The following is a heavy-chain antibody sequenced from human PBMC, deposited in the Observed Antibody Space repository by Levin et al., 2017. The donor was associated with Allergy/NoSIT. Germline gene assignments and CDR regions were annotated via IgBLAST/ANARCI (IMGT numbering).Heavy chain of an antibody. J-gene: IGHJ6*02. CDR3: AKQTMMDV. D-gene: IGHD1/OR15-1a*01. V-gene: IGHV3-7*01. CDR1: GFTFSSSW. Sequence: GGSLRLSCAASGFTFSSSWMTWVRQAPGKGLEWVANIKQDGSEKYYVGSVKGRFTISRDNAKNPLYLQMTSLRAEDTAVYYCAKQTMMDVWGQGTTVTVSS. CDR2: IKQDGSEK.